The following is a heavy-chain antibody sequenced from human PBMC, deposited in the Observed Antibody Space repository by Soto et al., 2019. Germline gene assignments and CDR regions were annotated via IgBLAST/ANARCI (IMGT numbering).Heavy chain of an antibody. D-gene: IGHD6-25*01. J-gene: IGHJ4*02. V-gene: IGHV4-31*03. CDR2: IFYSGTT. Sequence: QVQLQESGPGLVKPSQTLTLTCTVSGGSISSGGYYWSWIRQHTGKGLEWIGYIFYSGTTYYNPSLKSRVTISVDTSKNQFSLTLGSVSAADTAMYYCARTAAGNDLDFWGQGTLVTVPS. CDR3: ARTAAGNDLDF. CDR1: GGSISSGGYY.